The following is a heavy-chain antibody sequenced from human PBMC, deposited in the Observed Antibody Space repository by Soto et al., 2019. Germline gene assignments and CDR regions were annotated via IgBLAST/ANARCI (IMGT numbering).Heavy chain of an antibody. CDR3: AREGPAPYYYYGMDV. V-gene: IGHV1-18*01. Sequence: QVQLVQSRGEVKKPGASVKVSCKTSGYSFTTYGISWVRQAPGQGLEWMGWISGYNGNTNYAQKLQGRVTMTTDTSTSTAYMELRSLRSDDTAVYYCAREGPAPYYYYGMDVLGQGSTVTVSS. CDR2: ISGYNGNT. J-gene: IGHJ6*02. CDR1: GYSFTTYG.